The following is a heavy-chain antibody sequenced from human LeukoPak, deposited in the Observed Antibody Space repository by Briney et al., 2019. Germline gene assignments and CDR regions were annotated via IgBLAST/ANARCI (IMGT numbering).Heavy chain of an antibody. D-gene: IGHD2-15*01. CDR1: GYTFTSYG. CDR2: ISAYNGNT. Sequence: ASVKVSCKASGYTFTSYGISWGRQAPGQGLEWLGWISAYNGNTNYAQKLQGRVTMTTDTSTSTAYIELRSLRSDDTDVYYCARDTVVVVAATAVSDYWGQGTLVTVSS. CDR3: ARDTVVVVAATAVSDY. V-gene: IGHV1-18*01. J-gene: IGHJ4*02.